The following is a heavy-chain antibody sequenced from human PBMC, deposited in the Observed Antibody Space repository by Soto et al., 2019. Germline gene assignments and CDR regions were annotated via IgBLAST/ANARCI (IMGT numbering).Heavy chain of an antibody. J-gene: IGHJ4*02. CDR1: GDSISSSTYY. V-gene: IGHV4-39*01. CDR2: IFSTGTT. D-gene: IGHD4-17*01. CDR3: ARHDYGDGFSY. Sequence: SETLSLTCTVSGDSISSSTYYWGWIRRPPGKGLEWIATIFSTGTTHYNPSLRSRVNISVDTSKNQFSLTVRSVTAAETAAYYCARHDYGDGFSYWGQGSQVTVSS.